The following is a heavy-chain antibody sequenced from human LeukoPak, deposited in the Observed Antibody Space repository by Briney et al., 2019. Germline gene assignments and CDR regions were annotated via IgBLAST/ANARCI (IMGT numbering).Heavy chain of an antibody. V-gene: IGHV4-34*01. Sequence: SETLSLTCAVYGGSFSGYYWSWIRQPPGKGLEWIGEINHSGSTNYNPSLKSRVTLSVDTSKNQFSLKLSSVTAADTAVYYCARVRKTRTAAGTPLDYWGQGTLVTVSS. CDR3: ARVRKTRTAAGTPLDY. D-gene: IGHD6-13*01. CDR1: GGSFSGYY. J-gene: IGHJ4*02. CDR2: INHSGST.